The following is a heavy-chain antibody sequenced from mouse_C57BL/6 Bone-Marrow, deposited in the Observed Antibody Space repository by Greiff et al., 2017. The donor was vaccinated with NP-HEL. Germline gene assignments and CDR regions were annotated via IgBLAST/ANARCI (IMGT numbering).Heavy chain of an antibody. J-gene: IGHJ3*01. CDR2: ISYDGSN. Sequence: VQLQQSGPGLVKPSQSLSLTCSVTGYSIISGYYWNWIRQFPGNQLEWMAYISYDGSNNYNPSLKNRISIPRDISKNQFFLKLTSVTTEDTATYYCAREGGYYGSPFAYWGQGTLVTVSA. D-gene: IGHD1-1*01. V-gene: IGHV3-6*01. CDR1: GYSIISGYY. CDR3: AREGGYYGSPFAY.